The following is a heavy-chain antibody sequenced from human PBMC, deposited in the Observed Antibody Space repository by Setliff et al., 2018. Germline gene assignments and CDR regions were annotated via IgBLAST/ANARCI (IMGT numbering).Heavy chain of an antibody. CDR3: GSWSVVAAGTD. Sequence: GGSLRLSCAASGFTFSAYALHWVRQAPVRGLEYVSAISNDGRRTYYTDSVKGRFTISRDNSKNTLYLQMNSLRDEDTAMYYCGSWSVVAAGTDWGQGTLVTVSS. J-gene: IGHJ4*02. CDR1: GFTFSAYA. D-gene: IGHD2-15*01. CDR2: ISNDGRRT. V-gene: IGHV3-64*04.